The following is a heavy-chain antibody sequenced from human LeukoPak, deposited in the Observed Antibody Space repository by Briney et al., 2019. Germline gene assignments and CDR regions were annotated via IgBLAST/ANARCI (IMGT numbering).Heavy chain of an antibody. V-gene: IGHV3-23*01. J-gene: IGHJ4*02. CDR1: GFTFSSYA. CDR2: ISGSGGST. Sequence: GGSLRLSCAASGFTFSSYAMSWVRQAPGKGLEWVSAISGSGGSTYYADSVKGRFTISRDNPKNTLCLQMNSLRAEDTAVYYCAKGDSGTGTFDYWGQGTLVTVSS. D-gene: IGHD1/OR15-1a*01. CDR3: AKGDSGTGTFDY.